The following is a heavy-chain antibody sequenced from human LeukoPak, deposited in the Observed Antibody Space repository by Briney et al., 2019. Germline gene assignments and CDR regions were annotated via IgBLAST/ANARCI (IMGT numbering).Heavy chain of an antibody. CDR3: ARGGDGSGSYYKY. D-gene: IGHD3-10*01. CDR1: GGSMGSYS. CDR2: IYHSGST. J-gene: IGHJ4*02. Sequence: SETLSLTCTVSGGSMGSYSWSWIRQPPGKGLEWIGYIYHSGSTYYNPSLKSRVTISVDRSKNQFSLKLGSVTAADTAVYYCARGGDGSGSYYKYWGQGTLVTVSS. V-gene: IGHV4-30-2*01.